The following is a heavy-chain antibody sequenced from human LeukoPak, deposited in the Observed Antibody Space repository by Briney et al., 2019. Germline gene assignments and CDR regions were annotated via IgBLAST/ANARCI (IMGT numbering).Heavy chain of an antibody. CDR2: IKQDGSEK. CDR1: GFTLSRYS. J-gene: IGHJ5*01. D-gene: IGHD4-17*01. CDR3: ANPPTVTKIRFDS. V-gene: IGHV3-7*03. Sequence: GGSLRLSCAASGFTLSRYSMSWVRQAPGKGLEWVANIKQDGSEKYYVDSVKGRFTISRDNSKNTLYLQMNSLRAEDTAVYYCANPPTVTKIRFDSWGQGTLVTVSS.